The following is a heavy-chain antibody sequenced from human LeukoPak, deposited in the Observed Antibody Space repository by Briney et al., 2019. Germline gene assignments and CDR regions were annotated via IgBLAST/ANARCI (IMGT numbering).Heavy chain of an antibody. CDR2: IYTSGST. V-gene: IGHV4-4*07. Sequence: SETLSLTCTVSGGSISSYYWSWIRQPAGKGLEWIGRIYTSGSTNYNPSLKSRVTMSVDTSKNQFSLKLSSVTAADTAVYYCARPWMSWWFGAFDSWGQGTLVTVSS. CDR3: ARPWMSWWFGAFDS. CDR1: GGSISSYY. J-gene: IGHJ5*01. D-gene: IGHD2-15*01.